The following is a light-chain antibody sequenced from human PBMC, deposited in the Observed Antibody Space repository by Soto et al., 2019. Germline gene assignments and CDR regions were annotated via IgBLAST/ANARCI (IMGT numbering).Light chain of an antibody. CDR3: KSYAGSNTYV. Sequence: QSALTQPPSAPGSPGQAVIISCNGTKNDVSFYDFVSWYQHHPGKAPRLIIYEVVQRPSGVPDRFSGSKSGNTASLTVSGLQAADEADYFCKSYAGSNTYVFGSGTKV. V-gene: IGLV2-8*01. CDR2: EVV. CDR1: KNDVSFYDF. J-gene: IGLJ1*01.